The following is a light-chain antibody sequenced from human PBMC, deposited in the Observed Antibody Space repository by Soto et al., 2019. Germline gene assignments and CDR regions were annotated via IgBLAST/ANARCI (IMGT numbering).Light chain of an antibody. CDR3: QQYNSYPWT. CDR2: LAS. J-gene: IGKJ1*01. CDR1: QSISSY. V-gene: IGKV1-5*03. Sequence: DIQMTQSPSSLSASVGDRVTITCRASQSISSYLNWYQQKPGKAPKLLIYLASSLESGVPSRFSGSGSGTEFTLTISNLQPDDFATYYCQQYNSYPWTFGQGTKVDIK.